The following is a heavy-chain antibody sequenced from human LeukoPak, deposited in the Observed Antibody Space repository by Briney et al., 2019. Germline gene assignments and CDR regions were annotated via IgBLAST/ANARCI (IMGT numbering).Heavy chain of an antibody. CDR1: GFTFNDYY. J-gene: IGHJ6*03. CDR2: ISSSGSTI. V-gene: IGHV3-11*04. CDR3: ARGNHYYYYYMDV. Sequence: GGSLRLSCAASGFTFNDYYMSWIRQAPGKGLEWVSYISSSGSTIYYADSVKGRFTISRDNAKNSLYLQMNSLRAEDTAVYYCARGNHYYYYYMDVWGKGTTVTVSS.